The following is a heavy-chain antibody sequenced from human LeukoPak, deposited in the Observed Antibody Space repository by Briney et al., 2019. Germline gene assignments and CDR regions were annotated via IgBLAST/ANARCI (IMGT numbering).Heavy chain of an antibody. V-gene: IGHV4-61*01. CDR1: GGSISSRSYY. CDR3: ASSPYCSGGSCYSGAFDI. Sequence: SETLSLTCTVSGGSISSRSYYWSWIRQPPGKGLEWIGYIYYSGSTNYNPSLKSRVTISVDTSKNQFSLKLSSVTAADTAVYYCASSPYCSGGSCYSGAFDIWGQGTMVTVSS. D-gene: IGHD2-15*01. J-gene: IGHJ3*02. CDR2: IYYSGST.